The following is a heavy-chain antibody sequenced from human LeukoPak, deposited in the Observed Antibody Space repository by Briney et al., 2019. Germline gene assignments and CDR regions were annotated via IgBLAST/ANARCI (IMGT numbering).Heavy chain of an antibody. Sequence: ASVKVSCKASGYTFTSYGISWVRQAPGQGLEWMGWISAYNGNTTYAQKLQGRVTMTTDTSTSTAYMELRSLRSDDTAVYYCARVGGSLPNDAFDIWGQGTMVTVSS. J-gene: IGHJ3*02. V-gene: IGHV1-18*01. CDR3: ARVGGSLPNDAFDI. D-gene: IGHD1-26*01. CDR1: GYTFTSYG. CDR2: ISAYNGNT.